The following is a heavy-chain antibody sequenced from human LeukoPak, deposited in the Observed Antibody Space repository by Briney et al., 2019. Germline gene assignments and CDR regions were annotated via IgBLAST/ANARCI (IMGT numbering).Heavy chain of an antibody. D-gene: IGHD2-15*01. Sequence: GGSLRLSCAASGLTFSSYEMNWVRQAPGKGLEWVSYISSSGSTIYYTDSVKGRFTISRDNAKNSLYLQMNSLRADDTAVYYCARSSCSGGRCWGMDVWGEGTTVTVPS. V-gene: IGHV3-48*03. CDR2: ISSSGSTI. CDR1: GLTFSSYE. J-gene: IGHJ6*04. CDR3: ARSSCSGGRCWGMDV.